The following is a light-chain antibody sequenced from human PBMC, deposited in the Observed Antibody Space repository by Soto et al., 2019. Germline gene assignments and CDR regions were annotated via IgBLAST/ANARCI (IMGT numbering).Light chain of an antibody. J-gene: IGKJ5*01. CDR3: QQYGSSPL. V-gene: IGKV3-20*01. CDR2: GAS. CDR1: QSVSSSY. Sequence: EIVLTQSPATLSLSPGDRATLSCRASQSVSSSYLAWYQQKPGQAPRLLIYGASSRATGIPDRFSGSGSGTDFTLTISRLEPEDFAVYYCQQYGSSPLFGQGTRLEIK.